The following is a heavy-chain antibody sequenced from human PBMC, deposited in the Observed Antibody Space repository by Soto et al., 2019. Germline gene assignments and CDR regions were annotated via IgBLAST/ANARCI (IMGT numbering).Heavy chain of an antibody. D-gene: IGHD3-22*01. CDR3: AREYSLAVVAPGY. Sequence: ASVKVSCKASGYTFTGYYMHWVRQAPGQGLEWMGWINPNSGDTNYAQKFQGWVTMTRDTSISTANMELSSLRAEDTSVYYCAREYSLAVVAPGYWGQGILVTVSS. J-gene: IGHJ4*02. V-gene: IGHV1-2*04. CDR1: GYTFTGYY. CDR2: INPNSGDT.